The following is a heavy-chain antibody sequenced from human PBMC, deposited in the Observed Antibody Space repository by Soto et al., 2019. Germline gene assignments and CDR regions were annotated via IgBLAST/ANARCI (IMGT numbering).Heavy chain of an antibody. Sequence: SVKVSCKSSGYSFSDYHIHWVRQAPGQGLEWLGRINPKSGGTSSAQKFQGWVTMTRDTSISTAYMELTRLRSDDTAVYFCARGHSTDCSNGVCSFFYNHEMDVWGQGTTVTVSS. CDR1: GYSFSDYH. D-gene: IGHD2-8*01. V-gene: IGHV1-2*04. CDR2: INPKSGGT. J-gene: IGHJ6*02. CDR3: ARGHSTDCSNGVCSFFYNHEMDV.